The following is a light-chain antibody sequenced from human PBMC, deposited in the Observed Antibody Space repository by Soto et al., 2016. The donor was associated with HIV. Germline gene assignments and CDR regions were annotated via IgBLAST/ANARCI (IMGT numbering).Light chain of an antibody. V-gene: IGLV3-1*01. CDR3: QTWDSNTGV. J-gene: IGLJ3*02. CDR2: QDT. Sequence: SYELSQPPSMSVSPGQTASITCSGDKLGDKYVCWYQQKPGQSPVLVIYQDTKRPSGIPERFSGSTSGNTATLTISGTQAMDEADYYCQTWDSNTGVFGGGTELTVL. CDR1: KLGDKY.